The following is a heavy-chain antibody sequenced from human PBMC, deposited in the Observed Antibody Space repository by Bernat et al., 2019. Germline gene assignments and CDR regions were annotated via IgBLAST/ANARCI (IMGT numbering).Heavy chain of an antibody. CDR1: GFTFRSNW. CDR3: ASLDCNLYTCNDY. Sequence: EVQLVESGGDLVQPGGSLRLSCVASGFTFRSNWMQWFRQAPGKGPVWVSHINPDGGKTDYADSVKARSSISRENAKNTLYLQMNSLRAEDTAVYYCASLDCNLYTCNDYWGQGTLVTGSS. V-gene: IGHV3-74*01. CDR2: INPDGGKT. J-gene: IGHJ4*02. D-gene: IGHD2/OR15-2a*01.